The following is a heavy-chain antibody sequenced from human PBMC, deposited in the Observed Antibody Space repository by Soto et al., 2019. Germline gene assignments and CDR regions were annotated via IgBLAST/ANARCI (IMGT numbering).Heavy chain of an antibody. CDR1: GFIFKNYA. D-gene: IGHD2-15*01. Sequence: QVELVKSGGGVVQPGTSLRLSCAASGFIFKNYAMHWVRQAPGKGLEWVADISYDERNIHYPDSVKGRFTISRDNSKNTLFLQMSNLRPEDTAVYYCARDSWGFDCWGQGTPVTVSS. J-gene: IGHJ4*02. CDR2: ISYDERNI. V-gene: IGHV3-30*04. CDR3: ARDSWGFDC.